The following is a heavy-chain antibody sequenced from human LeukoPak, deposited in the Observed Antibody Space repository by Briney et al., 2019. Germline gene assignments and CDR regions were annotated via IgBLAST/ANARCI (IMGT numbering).Heavy chain of an antibody. J-gene: IGHJ6*02. CDR3: CDGMDV. Sequence: GGSLRLSCAASGFTFSSYAMSWVRQAPGKGLEWVSAISGSGGSTYYADSVKGRFTISRDNSKNTLYLHMDRLRAEDTATYFCCDGMDVWGQGTTVAVSS. CDR2: ISGSGGST. CDR1: GFTFSSYA. V-gene: IGHV3-23*01.